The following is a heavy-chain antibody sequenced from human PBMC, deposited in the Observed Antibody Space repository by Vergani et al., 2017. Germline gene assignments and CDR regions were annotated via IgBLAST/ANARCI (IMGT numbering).Heavy chain of an antibody. J-gene: IGHJ6*02. CDR1: GYTFTSYG. Sequence: QVQLVQSGAEVKKPGASVKVSCKASGYTFTSYGISWVRQAPGHGLEWMGWISAYNGNTNYAQKLQGRVTMTTDTSTSTAYMELRSLRSDDTAVYYCARGRIAVAGTGFDYYYYGMDVWGQGTTVTVSS. V-gene: IGHV1-18*01. CDR2: ISAYNGNT. D-gene: IGHD6-19*01. CDR3: ARGRIAVAGTGFDYYYYGMDV.